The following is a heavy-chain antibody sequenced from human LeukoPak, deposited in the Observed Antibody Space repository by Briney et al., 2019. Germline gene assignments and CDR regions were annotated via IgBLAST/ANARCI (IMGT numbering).Heavy chain of an antibody. J-gene: IGHJ2*01. CDR2: ISAYNGNT. CDR3: ARDRRYTGYYDFWSGPNWYFDL. Sequence: ASVKVSCKASGYTFTSYGISWVRQAPGQGLEWMGWISAYNGNTNYAQMLNGKGTMTTDTSTSTAYMELRSLRSDDTAVYYCARDRRYTGYYDFWSGPNWYFDLWGRGTLVTVSS. V-gene: IGHV1-18*01. D-gene: IGHD3-3*01. CDR1: GYTFTSYG.